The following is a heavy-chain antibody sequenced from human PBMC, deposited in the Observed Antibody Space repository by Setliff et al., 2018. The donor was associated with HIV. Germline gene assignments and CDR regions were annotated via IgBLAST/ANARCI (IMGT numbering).Heavy chain of an antibody. CDR2: IYTSGST. CDR1: GGSISSHY. CDR3: IIAYSSGWLAPMGFDS. V-gene: IGHV4-59*11. J-gene: IGHJ4*02. Sequence: PSETLSLTCTVSGGSISSHYWSWIRQPPGKGLEWIGHIYTSGSTNYNPSLKSRVTMSVDTSKNQFSLKLSSVTAADTAVYYCIIAYSSGWLAPMGFDSWGQGTLVTVSS. D-gene: IGHD6-19*01.